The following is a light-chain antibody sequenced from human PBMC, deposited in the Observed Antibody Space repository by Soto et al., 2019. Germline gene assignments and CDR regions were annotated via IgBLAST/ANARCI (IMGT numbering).Light chain of an antibody. CDR3: NSFTSSTTLV. Sequence: QSALTQPASVSGSPGQSITSSCTGTSSDIGGYDYVSWYQQHPGKAPKLIIYDVSNRPSGVSNRFSGSKSGNTASLTISGLQAEAEADYYCNSFTSSTTLVFGGGTKLTVL. CDR2: DVS. CDR1: SSDIGGYDY. V-gene: IGLV2-14*01. J-gene: IGLJ2*01.